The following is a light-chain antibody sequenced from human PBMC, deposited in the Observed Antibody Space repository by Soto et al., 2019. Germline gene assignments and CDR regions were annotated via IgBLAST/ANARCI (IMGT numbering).Light chain of an antibody. CDR3: QQYGSSPLT. Sequence: IVLTQSPGTLSLSPGERATLSCRASQSVSSSYLAWYQQEPGQAPRLLIYGASSRATGIPDRFSGSGSGTDFTLTISRLEPEDFAVYYCQQYGSSPLTFGGGTKVDIK. CDR2: GAS. CDR1: QSVSSSY. J-gene: IGKJ4*01. V-gene: IGKV3-20*01.